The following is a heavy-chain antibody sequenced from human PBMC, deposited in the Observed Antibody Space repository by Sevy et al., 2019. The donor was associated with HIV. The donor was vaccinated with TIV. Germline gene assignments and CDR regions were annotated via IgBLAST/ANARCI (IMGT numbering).Heavy chain of an antibody. CDR2: IYYSGST. CDR3: ARDFRSSSGWSLFDY. V-gene: IGHV4-59*01. D-gene: IGHD6-19*01. Sequence: SETLSLTCTVSGGSISSYYWSWVRQPPGKGLEWIGYIYYSGSTNYNSSLKSRVTISVDTSKNQFSLKLSSVTAADTAVYYCARDFRSSSGWSLFDYWGQGTLVTVSS. CDR1: GGSISSYY. J-gene: IGHJ4*02.